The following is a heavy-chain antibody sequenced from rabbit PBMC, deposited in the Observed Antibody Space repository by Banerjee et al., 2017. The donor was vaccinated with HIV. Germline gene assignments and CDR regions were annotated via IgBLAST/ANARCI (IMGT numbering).Heavy chain of an antibody. D-gene: IGHD8-1*01. V-gene: IGHV1S40*01. Sequence: QTLEESGGDLVKPGASLTLTCTASGFTLSSYWMWWVRQAPGKGLEWIACINTISGDTVYATWAKGRFTISKTSSTTVTLQMTSLTAADTATYFCARAGSGYRQFDLWGPGTLVTVS. CDR2: INTISGDT. CDR3: ARAGSGYRQFDL. J-gene: IGHJ4*01. CDR1: GFTLSSYW.